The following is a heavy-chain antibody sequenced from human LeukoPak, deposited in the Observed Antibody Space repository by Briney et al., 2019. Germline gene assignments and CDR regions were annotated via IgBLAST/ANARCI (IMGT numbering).Heavy chain of an antibody. CDR1: GYTFTSYD. J-gene: IGHJ5*02. V-gene: IGHV1-8*01. Sequence: ASVKVSCKASGYTFTSYDINWVRQATGQGLGWMGWMNPNSGNTGYAQKFQGRVTMTRNTSISTAYMELSSLRSEDTAVYYCAKGCGPYSSSLNWFDPWGQGTLVTVSS. CDR2: MNPNSGNT. D-gene: IGHD6-13*01. CDR3: AKGCGPYSSSLNWFDP.